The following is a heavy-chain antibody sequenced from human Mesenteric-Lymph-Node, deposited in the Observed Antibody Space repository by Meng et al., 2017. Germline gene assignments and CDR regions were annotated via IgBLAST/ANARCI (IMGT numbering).Heavy chain of an antibody. Sequence: GESLKISCAASGFTFRNAWMSWVRQAPGKGLEWGGRIKSKTDGGTTDYAAPVKGRFTISRDDSKNTLYLQMNNLKTEDTAVYYCTTLELRCPFSFDIWGQGTMVTVSS. V-gene: IGHV3-15*01. CDR2: IKSKTDGGTT. J-gene: IGHJ3*02. CDR1: GFTFRNAW. D-gene: IGHD1-7*01. CDR3: TTLELRCPFSFDI.